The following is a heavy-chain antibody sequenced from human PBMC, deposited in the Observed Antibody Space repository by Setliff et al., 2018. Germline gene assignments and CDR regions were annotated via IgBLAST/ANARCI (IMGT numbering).Heavy chain of an antibody. CDR1: GFTFSNHW. D-gene: IGHD1-26*01. CDR3: AREWQVGSGWVDTVDI. J-gene: IGHJ3*02. CDR2: INGDGRST. V-gene: IGHV3-74*01. Sequence: GGSLRLSCAASGFTFSNHWMHWVRQTPGKGLVWVSRINGDGRSTNYADSGKGRFTISRDNAKNTLYLQMNSLRAEDTAVYFCAREWQVGSGWVDTVDIWGQGTMVTVSS.